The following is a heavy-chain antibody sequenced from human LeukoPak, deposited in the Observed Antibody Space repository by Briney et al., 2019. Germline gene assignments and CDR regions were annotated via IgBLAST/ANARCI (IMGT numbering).Heavy chain of an antibody. J-gene: IGHJ4*02. Sequence: SGPTLVNPTQTLTVTCTFSGFSLSTSGVGVGWFRQPPGKALEWLALIFWDDDKRYSPSLRSRLTITKDTSKNQVVLTMTNVDPVDTATYYCAHRPSGTYWPFFDYWGRGTLVTVSS. D-gene: IGHD3-10*01. CDR2: IFWDDDK. CDR1: GFSLSTSGVG. V-gene: IGHV2-5*02. CDR3: AHRPSGTYWPFFDY.